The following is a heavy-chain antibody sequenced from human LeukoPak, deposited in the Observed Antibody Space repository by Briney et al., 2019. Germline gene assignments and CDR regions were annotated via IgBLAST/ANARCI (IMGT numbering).Heavy chain of an antibody. J-gene: IGHJ4*02. Sequence: SETLSLTCAVSGGSFSGYSWSWIRQPPGKGLEWIGEINHSGSTNYNPSLKSRVTISVDTSKNQFSLKLSSVTAADTAVYYCARSSYSGYDFDYWGQGTLVTVSS. D-gene: IGHD5-12*01. V-gene: IGHV4-34*01. CDR3: ARSSYSGYDFDY. CDR1: GGSFSGYS. CDR2: INHSGST.